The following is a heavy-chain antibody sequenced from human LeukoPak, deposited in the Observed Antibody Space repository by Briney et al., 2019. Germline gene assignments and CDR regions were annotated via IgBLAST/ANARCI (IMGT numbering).Heavy chain of an antibody. CDR1: GYTFTGYY. V-gene: IGHV1-46*01. Sequence: GASVKVSCKASGYTFTGYYMHWVRQAPGQGLEWMGIINPGAERTTYAQKFQGRVTMTRDTSTSTVYMELSSLRSDDTAMYYCVRERQNTQAMAMGASWFDPWGQGTLVTVSS. CDR3: VRERQNTQAMAMGASWFDP. D-gene: IGHD5-18*01. J-gene: IGHJ5*02. CDR2: INPGAERT.